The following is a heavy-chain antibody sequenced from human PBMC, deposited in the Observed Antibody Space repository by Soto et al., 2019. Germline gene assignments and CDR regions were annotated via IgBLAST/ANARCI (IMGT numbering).Heavy chain of an antibody. CDR1: GGSISSYY. Sequence: PSETLSLTCTVSGGSISSYYWSWIRQPPGKGLEWIGYIYYSGSTNYNPSLKSRVTISVDTSKDQFSLKLSSVTAADTAVYYCARQTMYYDILTGTAPDYFDYWGQGTLVTVSS. J-gene: IGHJ4*02. CDR2: IYYSGST. V-gene: IGHV4-59*08. CDR3: ARQTMYYDILTGTAPDYFDY. D-gene: IGHD3-9*01.